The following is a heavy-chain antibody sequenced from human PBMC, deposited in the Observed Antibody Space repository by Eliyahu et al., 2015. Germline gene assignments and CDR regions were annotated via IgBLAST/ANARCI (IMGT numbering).Heavy chain of an antibody. D-gene: IGHD6-19*01. Sequence: QVRLVESGGDVVQPGTSLXLSCXXSGFTFRNFAMXWVRQAPGKGLEWVALITYDGSVQYYADFVKGRFTISRDYSKNILFLQMNSLRPEDTAVYYCAKERRGWYAESWGQGTLVTVSS. CDR2: ITYDGSVQ. J-gene: IGHJ5*02. CDR3: AKERRGWYAES. V-gene: IGHV3-30*18. CDR1: GFTFRNFA.